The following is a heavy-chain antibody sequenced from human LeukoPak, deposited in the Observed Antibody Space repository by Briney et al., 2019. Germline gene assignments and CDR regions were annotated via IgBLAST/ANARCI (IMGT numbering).Heavy chain of an antibody. D-gene: IGHD3-16*01. Sequence: SETLSLTCTVSGGSISSHYWSWIRQPPGKGLEWIGYIDYSGSTNYNPSLKSRVTISVDTSKNQFSLKLSSVTAADTAVYYCASRKILGGLDYWGQGTLVTVSS. CDR1: GGSISSHY. J-gene: IGHJ4*02. CDR2: IDYSGST. CDR3: ASRKILGGLDY. V-gene: IGHV4-59*11.